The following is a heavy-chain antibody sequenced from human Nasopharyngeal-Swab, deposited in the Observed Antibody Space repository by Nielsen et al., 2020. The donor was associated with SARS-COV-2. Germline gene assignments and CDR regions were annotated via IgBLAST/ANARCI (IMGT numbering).Heavy chain of an antibody. V-gene: IGHV4-39*01. CDR1: GGSFSGYY. Sequence: GSLRLSCAVYGGSFSGYYWGWIRQPPGKGLEWIGSICYSGSTYYNPSLKSRVTISVDTSKNQFSLKLSSVTAADTAVYYCARQPLTGTTGGMDVWGQGTTVTVSS. CDR2: ICYSGST. CDR3: ARQPLTGTTGGMDV. D-gene: IGHD1-7*01. J-gene: IGHJ6*02.